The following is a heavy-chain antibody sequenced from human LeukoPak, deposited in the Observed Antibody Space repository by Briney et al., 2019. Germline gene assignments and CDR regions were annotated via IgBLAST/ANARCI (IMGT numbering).Heavy chain of an antibody. V-gene: IGHV3-69-1*01. Sequence: GGSLRLSCEARFSLTKAWMSWVRQAPGKGLEWVSSISSSSYIYYADSVKGRFTISRDNAKNSLYLQMNSLRAEDTAVYYCARNRNDYGDYVFDYWGQGTLVTVSS. CDR3: ARNRNDYGDYVFDY. D-gene: IGHD4-17*01. CDR1: FSLTKAW. CDR2: ISSSSYI. J-gene: IGHJ4*02.